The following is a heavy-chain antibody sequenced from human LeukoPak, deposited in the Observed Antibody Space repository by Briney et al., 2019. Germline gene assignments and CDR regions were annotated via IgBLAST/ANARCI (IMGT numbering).Heavy chain of an antibody. CDR2: ISSDSKII. J-gene: IGHJ4*02. Sequence: GGSLRLSCAASGFTFTTYNMNWVRQAPGKGLEWVSFISSDSKIINYADSVKGRFTVSRDNAKNSLYLQMNSLTDEDTAVYYCARNPAGIGDYWGQGTLVTVSS. D-gene: IGHD1-26*01. CDR3: ARNPAGIGDY. V-gene: IGHV3-48*02. CDR1: GFTFTTYN.